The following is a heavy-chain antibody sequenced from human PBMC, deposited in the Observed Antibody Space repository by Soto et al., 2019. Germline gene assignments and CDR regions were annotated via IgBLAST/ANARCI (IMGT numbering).Heavy chain of an antibody. V-gene: IGHV4-34*01. D-gene: IGHD1-1*01. CDR2: INHSGST. J-gene: IGHJ6*02. Sequence: KPSETLSLTCAVYGGSFSGYYWSWIRQPPGKGLEWIGEINHSGSTNYNPSLKSRVTISVDTSKNQFSLKLSSVTAADTAVYYCARRGNWDGDYYYGMDVWGQGTTVTVSS. CDR3: ARRGNWDGDYYYGMDV. CDR1: GGSFSGYY.